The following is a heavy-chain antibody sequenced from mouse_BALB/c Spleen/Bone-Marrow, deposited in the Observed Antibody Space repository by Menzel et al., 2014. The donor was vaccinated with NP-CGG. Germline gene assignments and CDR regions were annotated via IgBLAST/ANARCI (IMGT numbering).Heavy chain of an antibody. J-gene: IGHJ2*01. CDR1: GFTFTDYY. Sequence: VQLQQSGGGLVQPGGSLRLSCATSGFTFTDYYMNWVRQPPGKALEWLDFIRNKANGYTTGYSASVKGRFTISRDNSQNILYLQMNTLRAEDSATYYCARDKGRVFFDYWGQGTTLTVSS. CDR3: ARDKGRVFFDY. CDR2: IRNKANGYTT. V-gene: IGHV7-3*02.